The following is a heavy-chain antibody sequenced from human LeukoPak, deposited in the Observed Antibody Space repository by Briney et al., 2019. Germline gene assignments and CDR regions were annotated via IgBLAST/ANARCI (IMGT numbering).Heavy chain of an antibody. J-gene: IGHJ4*02. Sequence: GGSLRLSCAASGFTFSSYWMSWVRQAPGKGLVWVSRINSDGSSTNYADSVKGRFTISGDNAKNTLYLQMNSLRAEDTAVYFCARPYYYDSSRVDFWGQGTLVTVSS. CDR1: GFTFSSYW. D-gene: IGHD3-22*01. V-gene: IGHV3-74*01. CDR3: ARPYYYDSSRVDF. CDR2: INSDGSST.